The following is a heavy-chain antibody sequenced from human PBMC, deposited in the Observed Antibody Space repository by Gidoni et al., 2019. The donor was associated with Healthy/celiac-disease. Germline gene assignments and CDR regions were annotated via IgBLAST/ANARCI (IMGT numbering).Heavy chain of an antibody. J-gene: IGHJ6*02. V-gene: IGHV3-49*04. CDR1: GFTFGDYA. D-gene: IGHD5-18*01. CDR3: TRVAVDTAIADYYYGMDV. CDR2: IRSKAYGGTT. Sequence: EVQLVESGGGLVQPGRSLRLSCTASGFTFGDYAMSWVRQAPGKGLEWVGFIRSKAYGGTTEYAASVKGRFTISRDDSKSIAYRQMNSLKTEDTAVYYCTRVAVDTAIADYYYGMDVWGQGTTVTVSS.